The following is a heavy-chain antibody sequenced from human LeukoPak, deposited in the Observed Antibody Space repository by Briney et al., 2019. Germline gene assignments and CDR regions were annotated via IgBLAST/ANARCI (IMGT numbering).Heavy chain of an antibody. J-gene: IGHJ4*02. CDR3: ARAGKGRGWLQLRGEVRFDY. D-gene: IGHD5-24*01. Sequence: GGSLRLSCAASGFTFSSYAMHWVRQAPGKGLEYVSAISSNGGSTYYANSVKGRFTIPRDNSKNTLYLQMGSLRAEDMAVYYCARAGKGRGWLQLRGEVRFDYWGQGTLVTVSS. V-gene: IGHV3-64*01. CDR1: GFTFSSYA. CDR2: ISSNGGST.